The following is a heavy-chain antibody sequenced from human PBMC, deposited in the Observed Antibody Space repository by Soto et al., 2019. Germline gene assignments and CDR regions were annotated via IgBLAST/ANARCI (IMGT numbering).Heavy chain of an antibody. Sequence: GESLKISCKGSGYSFTSYWIGWVRQMPGKGLEWMGIIYPGDSDTRYSPSFQGQVTISADKSISTAYLQWSSLKASDTAMYYCARRVAARGELRDAFDIWGHGTMVTV. J-gene: IGHJ3*02. CDR1: GYSFTSYW. CDR2: IYPGDSDT. V-gene: IGHV5-51*01. D-gene: IGHD6-6*01. CDR3: ARRVAARGELRDAFDI.